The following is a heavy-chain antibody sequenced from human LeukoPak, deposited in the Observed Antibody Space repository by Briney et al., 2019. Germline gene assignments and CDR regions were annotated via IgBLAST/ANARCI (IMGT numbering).Heavy chain of an antibody. CDR3: ARDLVATTYYYYGMDV. CDR1: GFTFSSYS. CDR2: ISSSSSTI. D-gene: IGHD5-12*01. V-gene: IGHV3-48*01. J-gene: IGHJ6*02. Sequence: GGSLRLSCAASGFTFSSYSMNWVRQAPGKGLEWVSYISSSSSTIYYADSVKGRFTISRDNSKNTLYLQMNSLRAEDTAVYYCARDLVATTYYYYGMDVWGQGTTVTVSS.